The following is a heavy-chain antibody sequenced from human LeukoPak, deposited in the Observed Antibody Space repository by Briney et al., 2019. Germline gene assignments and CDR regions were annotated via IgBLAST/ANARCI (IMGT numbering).Heavy chain of an antibody. D-gene: IGHD5-12*01. Sequence: SETLSLTCTVSGASVSDSRFFWGWIRQPPGKGLEWIASIRYVAGIYYNPSLQSRVTISTFTSANQFSLYFKSLTAADTGIYYCARGLAAYDDDPYSRFDPWGQGTLVTVSS. CDR2: IRYVAGI. CDR1: GASVSDSRFF. V-gene: IGHV4-39*07. CDR3: ARGLAAYDDDPYSRFDP. J-gene: IGHJ5*02.